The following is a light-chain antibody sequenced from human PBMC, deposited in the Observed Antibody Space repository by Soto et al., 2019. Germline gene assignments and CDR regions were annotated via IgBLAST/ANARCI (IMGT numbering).Light chain of an antibody. Sequence: DIQMTQSPSTLSASVGDRVTITCRASQSISSWLAWYQQKPGKAPKLLIYDASSLESGVPSRFSGSGSGTEFTLTISSLQPDDFATYYCQQYNSYPLTFGVGTKFDI. V-gene: IGKV1-5*01. CDR2: DAS. CDR3: QQYNSYPLT. J-gene: IGKJ4*01. CDR1: QSISSW.